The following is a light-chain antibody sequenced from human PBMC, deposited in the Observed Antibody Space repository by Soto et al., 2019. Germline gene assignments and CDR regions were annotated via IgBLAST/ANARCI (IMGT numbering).Light chain of an antibody. J-gene: IGKJ1*01. V-gene: IGKV3-15*01. CDR2: GAS. CDR3: QQYHNWWT. Sequence: EIVMTQSPPPLSVSPGERATLSCRASQSVSSNLAWYQQKPGQAPRLLIYGASTRATGVPTRFSGSGSGTEFTLTVSSVQSEDFAVFYCQQYHNWWTVGQGTKVEIK. CDR1: QSVSSN.